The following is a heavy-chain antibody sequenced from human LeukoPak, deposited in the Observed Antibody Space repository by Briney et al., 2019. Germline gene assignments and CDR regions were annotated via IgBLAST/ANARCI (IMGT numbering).Heavy chain of an antibody. CDR2: INHSGST. V-gene: IGHV4-34*01. J-gene: IGHJ4*02. CDR1: GGSFSGYY. D-gene: IGHD3-9*01. CDR3: AGARYFDGGHFDY. Sequence: PSETLSLTCAVYGGSFSGYYWSWIRQPPGKGLEWIGEINHSGSTNYNPSLKSRVTISVDTSKNQFSLKLSSVTAADTAVYYCAGARYFDGGHFDYWGQGTLVTVSS.